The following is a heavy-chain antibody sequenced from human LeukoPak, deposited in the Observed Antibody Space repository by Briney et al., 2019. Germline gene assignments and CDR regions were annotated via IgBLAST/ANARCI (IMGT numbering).Heavy chain of an antibody. J-gene: IGHJ6*02. V-gene: IGHV1-2*02. CDR2: INPNSGGT. CDR3: ARDRYYDFWSGYRMHNYYYYYGMDV. CDR1: GYTFTGYY. Sequence: PRASVKVSCKASGYTFTGYYMHWVRQAPGQGLEWMGWINPNSGGTNYAQKFQGRVTMTRDTFISTAYMELGRLRSDDTAVYYCARDRYYDFWSGYRMHNYYYYYGMDVWGQGTTVTVSS. D-gene: IGHD3-3*01.